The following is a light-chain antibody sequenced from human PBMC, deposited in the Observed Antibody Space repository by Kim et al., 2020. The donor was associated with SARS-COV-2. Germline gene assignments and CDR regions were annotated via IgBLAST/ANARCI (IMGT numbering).Light chain of an antibody. CDR3: HQYNKWPRT. Sequence: SVSPGERATLSCRASQTVSSNLAWYQQKPGQAPRLLISGASSRATGIPARFSGSGSGTEFTLTISSLQSEDFAVYYCHQYNKWPRTFGQGTKLEIK. J-gene: IGKJ2*01. CDR2: GAS. V-gene: IGKV3-15*01. CDR1: QTVSSN.